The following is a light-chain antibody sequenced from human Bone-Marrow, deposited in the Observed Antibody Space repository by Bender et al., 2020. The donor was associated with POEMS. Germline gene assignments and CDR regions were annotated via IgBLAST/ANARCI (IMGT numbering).Light chain of an antibody. CDR3: NSYTSSTNVL. CDR1: SSDVGTYIF. J-gene: IGLJ2*01. CDR2: EAS. V-gene: IGLV2-14*02. Sequence: QSALTQPASVSGSPGQSITISCPGTSSDVGTYIFVSWYQQHPDKGPKLMIYEASKRPSGVSNRFAGSKSGNTASLTISRLLAEADADYYCNSYTSSTNVLFVRGTKLTVL.